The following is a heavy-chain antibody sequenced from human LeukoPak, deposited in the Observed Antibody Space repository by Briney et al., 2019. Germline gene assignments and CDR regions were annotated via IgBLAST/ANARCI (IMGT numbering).Heavy chain of an antibody. J-gene: IGHJ4*02. Sequence: SETLSLTCTVSGGSISSSSYYWGWIRQPPGKGLEWIGSIYYSGSTYYNPSLKSRVTISVDTSKNQFSLKLSSVTAADTAVYYCARDRRSKSGGSCYDYWGQGTLVTVSS. CDR1: GGSISSSSYY. CDR3: ARDRRSKSGGSCYDY. CDR2: IYYSGST. V-gene: IGHV4-39*07. D-gene: IGHD2-15*01.